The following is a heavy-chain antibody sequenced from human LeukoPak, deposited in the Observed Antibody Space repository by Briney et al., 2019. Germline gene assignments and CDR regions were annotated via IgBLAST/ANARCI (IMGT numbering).Heavy chain of an antibody. CDR3: ARLIGAFSESSGYSDY. CDR2: IDPADSDS. J-gene: IGHJ4*02. V-gene: IGHV5-51*01. CDR1: GYSFSSFW. Sequence: GESLKTSCKGSGYSFSSFWLGWVRRMPGKGLEWMGLIDPADSDSRYSPSFQGQVIFSVDKSTKTAYLQWSSLKASDTAMYYCARLIGAFSESSGYSDYWGQGTLVTVSS. D-gene: IGHD3-22*01.